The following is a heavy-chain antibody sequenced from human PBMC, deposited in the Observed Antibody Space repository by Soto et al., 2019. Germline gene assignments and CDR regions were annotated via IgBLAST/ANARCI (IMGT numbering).Heavy chain of an antibody. J-gene: IGHJ4*02. V-gene: IGHV2-5*02. D-gene: IGHD6-19*01. CDR3: AHGRGWLSDY. CDR2: IYWDDDN. CDR1: GFSLSSTAVG. Sequence: QITLKESGPTLVKPTQTLTLTCTFSGFSLSSTAVGVNWIRQPPGKALEWLALIYWDDDNQYSPSLNSRLTITKHTSKNQVVLTMPNMDPVDTATYYCAHGRGWLSDYWGQGTLVTVSS.